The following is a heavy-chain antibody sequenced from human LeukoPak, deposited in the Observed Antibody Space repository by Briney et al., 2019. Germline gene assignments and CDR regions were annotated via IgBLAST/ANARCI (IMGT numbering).Heavy chain of an antibody. CDR2: IWHDGSNK. J-gene: IGHJ4*02. V-gene: IGHV3-33*01. CDR1: GFTFSSYG. CDR3: ARDRSSGAFDY. D-gene: IGHD2-15*01. Sequence: GRSLRLSCAAAGFTFSSYGMRWVRQVPGRGLGWVGIIWHDGSNKYYADSVKGRFTISRDNSKNTPDLQMNSLRAEDTAVYYCARDRSSGAFDYWGQGTLVTVSS.